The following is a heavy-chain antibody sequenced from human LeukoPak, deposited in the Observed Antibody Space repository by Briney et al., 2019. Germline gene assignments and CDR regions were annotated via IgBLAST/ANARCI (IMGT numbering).Heavy chain of an antibody. Sequence: PGGSLRLSCAASGFTFSSYGMRWVRQAPGKGLEWVAVIWYDGSNKYYADSVKGRFTISRDNSKNTLYLQMNSLRAEDTAVYYCARDTWSYYDFWSGHRYYYYGMDVWGQGTTVTVSS. CDR1: GFTFSSYG. CDR3: ARDTWSYYDFWSGHRYYYYGMDV. J-gene: IGHJ6*02. V-gene: IGHV3-33*01. CDR2: IWYDGSNK. D-gene: IGHD3-3*01.